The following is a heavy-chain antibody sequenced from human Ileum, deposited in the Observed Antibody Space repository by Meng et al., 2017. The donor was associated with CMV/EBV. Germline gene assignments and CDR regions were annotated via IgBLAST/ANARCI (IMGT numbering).Heavy chain of an antibody. Sequence: SVKVSCKASGGTFNSYTVSWVRQAPGQGLEWMGRIIPMLGITNYSQKFQGRVRITVDKSTSTAYMDLSSLRSEDTAVYYCARDFPPGHWGQGTLVIVSS. J-gene: IGHJ4*02. CDR3: ARDFPPGH. CDR1: GGTFNSYT. CDR2: IIPMLGIT. V-gene: IGHV1-69*04.